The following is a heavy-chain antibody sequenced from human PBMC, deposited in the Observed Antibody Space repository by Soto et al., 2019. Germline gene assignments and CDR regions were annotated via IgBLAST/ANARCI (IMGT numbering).Heavy chain of an antibody. CDR1: GFTFSSYA. CDR2: ISYDGSNK. V-gene: IGHV3-30-3*01. Sequence: QVQLVESGGGVVQPGRSLRLSCAASGFTFSSYAMHWVRQAPGKGLEWVAVISYDGSNKYYADSVKGRFTISRDNSKNTLYLQMNSLRAEDTAVYYCAREAPVYCLGTYFDYWGQGTLVTVSS. D-gene: IGHD3-10*01. J-gene: IGHJ4*02. CDR3: AREAPVYCLGTYFDY.